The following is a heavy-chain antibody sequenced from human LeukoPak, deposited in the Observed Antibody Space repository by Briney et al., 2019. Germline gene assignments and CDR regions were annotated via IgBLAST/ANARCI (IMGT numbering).Heavy chain of an antibody. CDR1: GGSISSSSYY. CDR2: IYYSGST. V-gene: IGHV4-61*05. J-gene: IGHJ6*02. D-gene: IGHD5-12*01. CDR3: ARAWGYSGYLQGGVYGMGV. Sequence: PSETLSLTCTVSGGSISSSSYYWGWIRQPPGKGLEWIGYIYYSGSTNYNPSLKSRVTISVDTSKNQFSLKLSSVTAADTAVYYCARAWGYSGYLQGGVYGMGVWGQGTTVTVSS.